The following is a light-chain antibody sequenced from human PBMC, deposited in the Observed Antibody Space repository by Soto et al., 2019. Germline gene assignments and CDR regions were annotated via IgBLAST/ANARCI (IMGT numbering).Light chain of an antibody. CDR1: SNTIGGYNV. J-gene: IGLJ1*01. CDR3: SSYVGATTYV. Sequence: QSVLTQPASVSGSPGQSITISCTGTSNTIGGYNVVSWYQQHPGTAPKVIIYEGIKRPSGVSNRFSGSISGSTASLTISGLQAEAEADYYCSSYVGATTYVFGTGTKVTVL. V-gene: IGLV2-23*01. CDR2: EGI.